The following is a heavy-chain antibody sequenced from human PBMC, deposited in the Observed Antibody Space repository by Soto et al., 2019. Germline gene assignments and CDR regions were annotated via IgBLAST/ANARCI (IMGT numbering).Heavy chain of an antibody. J-gene: IGHJ5*01. CDR3: ARQTTYSSSWFDF. D-gene: IGHD6-13*01. V-gene: IGHV4-4*07. CDR2: IYSSESA. Sequence: SETLSLTCTVAAGSIINYYWTWIRHPAGKGLEWVGRIYSSESASYNPSLQSRVSMSVDTSKNQFTLKLTSVTAADTALYYCARQTTYSSSWFDFWGHGTLVTVSS. CDR1: AGSIINYY.